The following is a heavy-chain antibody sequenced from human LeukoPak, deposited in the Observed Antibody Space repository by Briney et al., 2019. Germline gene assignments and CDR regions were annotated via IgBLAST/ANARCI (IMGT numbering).Heavy chain of an antibody. Sequence: GASVKVSCKASGYTFTGYYMHWVRQAPGQGLEWMGWINPNSGGTNYAQKFQGRVTMTRGTSISTAYMELSRLRSDDTAVYYCARGLRISYNWFDPWGQGTLVTVSS. CDR3: ARGLRISYNWFDP. D-gene: IGHD3-16*01. J-gene: IGHJ5*02. V-gene: IGHV1-2*02. CDR1: GYTFTGYY. CDR2: INPNSGGT.